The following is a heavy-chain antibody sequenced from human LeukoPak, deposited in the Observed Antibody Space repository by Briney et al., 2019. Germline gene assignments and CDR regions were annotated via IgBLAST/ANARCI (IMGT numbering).Heavy chain of an antibody. CDR3: ARSSSRAKNWFDP. D-gene: IGHD6-13*01. V-gene: IGHV5-51*01. J-gene: IGHJ5*02. CDR1: GYSFTSYW. CDR2: IYPGDSDT. Sequence: GESLKISCKGSGYSFTSYWIGWVRQMPGKGLEWMGIIYPGDSDTRYSPSFQGQVTISADKSISTAYLRWSSLKASDTAMYYCARSSSRAKNWFDPWGQGTLVTVSS.